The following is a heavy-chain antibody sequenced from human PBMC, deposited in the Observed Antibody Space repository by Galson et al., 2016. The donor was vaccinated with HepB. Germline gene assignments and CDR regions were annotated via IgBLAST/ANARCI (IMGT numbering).Heavy chain of an antibody. J-gene: IGHJ2*01. D-gene: IGHD4-23*01. CDR1: GFTFSSYG. V-gene: IGHV3-33*01. CDR3: ARELGFYGGSRYWYFDF. Sequence: SLRLSCAASGFTFSSYGIHWVRQAPGKGLEWVAVIWYDGSNKYYADSVKGRFTISRDNSKNTLYLQMNSLRAEDTAVYYCARELGFYGGSRYWYFDFWGRGTLVTVSS. CDR2: IWYDGSNK.